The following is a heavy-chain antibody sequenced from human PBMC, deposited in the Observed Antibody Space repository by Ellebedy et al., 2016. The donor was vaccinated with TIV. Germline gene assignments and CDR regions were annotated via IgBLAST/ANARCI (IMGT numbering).Heavy chain of an antibody. CDR2: IRESGGSA. Sequence: PGGSLRLSCAASGFTFSSYAMTWVRQAPGKGLEWVSAIRESGGSAYYAGSVAGRFTISRDTSKNTLYLQMNSLRAEDTAVYYCAKRVTMVREVITYYHYAMDVWGQGTTVTVSS. CDR3: AKRVTMVREVITYYHYAMDV. V-gene: IGHV3-23*01. D-gene: IGHD3-10*01. CDR1: GFTFSSYA. J-gene: IGHJ6*02.